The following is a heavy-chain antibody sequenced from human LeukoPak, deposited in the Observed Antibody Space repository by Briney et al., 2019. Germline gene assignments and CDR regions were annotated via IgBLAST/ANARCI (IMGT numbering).Heavy chain of an antibody. CDR3: ARDSSPWYYYDRSGSNGFDP. CDR1: GFTFSSYA. D-gene: IGHD3-22*01. CDR2: IAYDGGNK. V-gene: IGHV3-30*09. Sequence: GGSLRLSCAASGFTFSSYAIHWVRQAPGKGLEWVAVIAYDGGNKYYADSVKGRFAISRDNSKNTLFLQMNSLRAEDTAVYYCARDSSPWYYYDRSGSNGFDPWGQGTLVTVSS. J-gene: IGHJ5*02.